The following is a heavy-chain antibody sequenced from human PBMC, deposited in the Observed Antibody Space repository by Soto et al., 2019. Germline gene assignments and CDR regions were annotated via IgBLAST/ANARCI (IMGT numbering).Heavy chain of an antibody. CDR3: AKVGDTAMVTWVSFDY. D-gene: IGHD5-18*01. V-gene: IGHV3-23*01. CDR2: ISNNGGST. Sequence: QPGGSLRLSCAASGFTFSSYAMSWVRQAPGKGLEWVSIISNNGGSTDYADSVKGRFTISRDNSKNTLYLQMNSLRVEDTAVYYCAKVGDTAMVTWVSFDYWGQGTLVTVSS. CDR1: GFTFSSYA. J-gene: IGHJ4*02.